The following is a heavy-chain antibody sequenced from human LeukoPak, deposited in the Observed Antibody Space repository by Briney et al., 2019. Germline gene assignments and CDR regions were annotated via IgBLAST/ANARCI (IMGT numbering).Heavy chain of an antibody. CDR2: INHSGST. CDR1: GGSFSGYY. D-gene: IGHD6-19*01. J-gene: IGHJ4*02. Sequence: SETLSLTCAVYGGSFSGYYWSWIRQPPGKGMEWIGEINHSGSTNYNPSLKSRVTISVDTSKNQFSLKLSSVTAADTAVYYCAIAVAGYFDYWGQGTLVTVSS. CDR3: AIAVAGYFDY. V-gene: IGHV4-34*01.